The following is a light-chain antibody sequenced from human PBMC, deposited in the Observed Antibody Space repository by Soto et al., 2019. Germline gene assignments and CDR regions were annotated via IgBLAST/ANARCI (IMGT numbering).Light chain of an antibody. V-gene: IGKV3-20*01. J-gene: IGKJ1*01. CDR1: QTVISNY. CDR2: GAS. CDR3: QQMRT. Sequence: EIVLTQSPGTPSLSPGERATLSCRASQTVISNYLAWYQQRPGQPPRLLIHGASNRATGIPDRFSGSGSGTDFILTISRLEPEDFAMYYCQQMRTFGQGTKVEMK.